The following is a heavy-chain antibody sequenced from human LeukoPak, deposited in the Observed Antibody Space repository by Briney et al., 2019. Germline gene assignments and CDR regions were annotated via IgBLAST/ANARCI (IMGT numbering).Heavy chain of an antibody. V-gene: IGHV3-23*01. Sequence: TGGSLRLSCAASGFTFSSYAMSWVRQAPGKGLEWVSAISGSGVSTYYADSVKGRFTISRDNSMNTLSLQMNSLRAEDTAIYYCAKEIRIQPWRGFHYWGQGTLVTVSS. CDR2: ISGSGVST. CDR3: AKEIRIQPWRGFHY. CDR1: GFTFSSYA. J-gene: IGHJ4*02. D-gene: IGHD5-18*01.